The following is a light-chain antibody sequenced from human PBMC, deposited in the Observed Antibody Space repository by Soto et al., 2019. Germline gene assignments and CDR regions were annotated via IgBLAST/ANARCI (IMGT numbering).Light chain of an antibody. J-gene: IGKJ5*01. CDR1: QSISRW. V-gene: IGKV1-39*01. Sequence: DFRMTQSPSTLSASVGDRVTISCRASQSISRWLAWYQQKPGKAPKLLIYAASSLQSGVPSRFSGSGSGTDFTLTISSLQPEDFATYYCRQSYSTPSITFGQGTRLE. CDR2: AAS. CDR3: RQSYSTPSIT.